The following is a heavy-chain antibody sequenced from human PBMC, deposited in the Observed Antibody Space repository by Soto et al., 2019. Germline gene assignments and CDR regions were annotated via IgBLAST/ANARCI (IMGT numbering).Heavy chain of an antibody. CDR3: AREAVDTAQDAFDI. Sequence: SETLSLTCTVSGASLSLLYWSWVRQSPGKGLEWIGYIYYSGSTNYNPSLKSRVTISVDTSKNQFSLKLSSVTAADTAVYYCAREAVDTAQDAFDIWGQGTMVTVSS. D-gene: IGHD5-18*01. CDR1: GASLSLLY. V-gene: IGHV4-59*01. J-gene: IGHJ3*02. CDR2: IYYSGST.